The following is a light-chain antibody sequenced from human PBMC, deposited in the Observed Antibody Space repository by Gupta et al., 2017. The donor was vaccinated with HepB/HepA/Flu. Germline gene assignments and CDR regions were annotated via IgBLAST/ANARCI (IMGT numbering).Light chain of an antibody. CDR3: RQYGSSPRT. Sequence: EIVLTPSPGTLSLSPGDRATLSCRASQSVNNNWLAWYQQKPGQVPRLLLYTASSRATGIPVRFSGSGSGTAFTLTITRLEPEDFAVYYCRQYGSSPRTFGDGTTVEI. CDR1: QSVNNNW. CDR2: TAS. J-gene: IGKJ1*01. V-gene: IGKV3-20*01.